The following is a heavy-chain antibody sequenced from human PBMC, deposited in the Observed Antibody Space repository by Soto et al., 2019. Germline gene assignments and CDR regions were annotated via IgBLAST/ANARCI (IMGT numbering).Heavy chain of an antibody. Sequence: QVQLVQSGGEMKKPGASMRVSCKTSGYTFTYNGITWVRQAPGQGLEWMGWISAHNGNTKSAEKFQVRFTMSTETSTRKAHMELTSLTSDDTAVYYCARGRGYSYAEDTLQKWGQGTMVIVSS. V-gene: IGHV1-18*04. D-gene: IGHD5-18*01. CDR2: ISAHNGNT. J-gene: IGHJ3*01. CDR1: GYTFTYNG. CDR3: ARGRGYSYAEDTLQK.